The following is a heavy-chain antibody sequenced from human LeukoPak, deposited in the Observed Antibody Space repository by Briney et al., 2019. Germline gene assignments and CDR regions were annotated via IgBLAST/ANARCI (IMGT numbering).Heavy chain of an antibody. D-gene: IGHD3-3*01. CDR2: IYHSGSA. Sequence: PSETLSLTXAVSGYSISSGYYWGWIRQPPGKGLEWIWSIYHSGSAYYNPSLKSRVTISVDTSKNQFSVKLSSVTAADTAVYYCARHGEKAYYDFWSGPQNWFDPWGQGTLVTVSS. CDR1: GYSISSGYY. CDR3: ARHGEKAYYDFWSGPQNWFDP. V-gene: IGHV4-38-2*01. J-gene: IGHJ5*02.